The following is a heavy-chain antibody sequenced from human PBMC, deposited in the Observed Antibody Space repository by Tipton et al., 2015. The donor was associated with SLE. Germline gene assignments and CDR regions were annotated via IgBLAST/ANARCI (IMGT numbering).Heavy chain of an antibody. CDR1: GGSFSGYY. CDR3: ARGGVGWELRSAFDI. V-gene: IGHV4-4*09. CDR2: IYTSGST. Sequence: TLSLTCAVYGGSFSGYYWSWIRQPPGKGLEWIGYIYTSGSTNYNPSLKSRVTISVDTSKNQFSLKLSSVTAADTAVYYCARGGVGWELRSAFDIWGQGTMVTVSS. J-gene: IGHJ3*02. D-gene: IGHD1-26*01.